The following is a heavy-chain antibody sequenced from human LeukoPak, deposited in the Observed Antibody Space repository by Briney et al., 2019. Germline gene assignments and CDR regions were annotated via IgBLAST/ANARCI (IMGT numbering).Heavy chain of an antibody. CDR3: ASRNDILTGYVFDF. CDR1: GGSVSSSVYY. CDR2: IYYSGST. V-gene: IGHV4-39*01. Sequence: SETLSLTCTVSGGSVSSSVYYWGWIRQPPGKGLEWIGSIYYSGSTSYNPSLKSRVTISVDTSKNQFSLKLTSVTAADTAVYYCASRNDILTGYVFDFWGQGTLVTVSS. J-gene: IGHJ4*02. D-gene: IGHD3-9*01.